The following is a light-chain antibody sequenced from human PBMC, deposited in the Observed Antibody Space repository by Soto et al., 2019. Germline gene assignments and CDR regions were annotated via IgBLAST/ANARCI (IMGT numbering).Light chain of an antibody. CDR2: GNS. Sequence: QSVLTQPPSVSGAPGQRVTISCTGSSSNIWAGYDVHWYQQLPGTAPKLLIYGNSNRPSGVPDRFSGSKSGTSASLAITGLQAEDEADYSCQSSDSSLSGYVVFGGGTKLTVL. V-gene: IGLV1-40*01. CDR3: QSSDSSLSGYVV. CDR1: SSNIWAGYD. J-gene: IGLJ2*01.